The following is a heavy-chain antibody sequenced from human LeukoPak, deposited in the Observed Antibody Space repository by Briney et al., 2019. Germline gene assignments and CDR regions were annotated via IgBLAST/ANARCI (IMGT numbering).Heavy chain of an antibody. V-gene: IGHV1-24*01. J-gene: IGHJ3*02. Sequence: ASVKVSCKVSGYTLTELSMHWVRQAPGKGLEWMGGFDPEDGETIYAQKFQGRVTMTEDTSTDTAYMELSSLRSEDTAVYYCATHKIVVPAAIGSIAFDIWGQGTMVTVAS. CDR1: GYTLTELS. CDR2: FDPEDGET. CDR3: ATHKIVVPAAIGSIAFDI. D-gene: IGHD2-2*02.